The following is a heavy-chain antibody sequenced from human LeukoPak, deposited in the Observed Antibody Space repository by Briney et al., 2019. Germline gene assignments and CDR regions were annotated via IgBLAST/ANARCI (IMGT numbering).Heavy chain of an antibody. CDR1: GFTFSSYW. V-gene: IGHV3-74*01. CDR3: AAGGEWEPSFGVVTLVDA. CDR2: INNDGHGI. D-gene: IGHD3-3*01. Sequence: PGGSLRLSCVTSGFTFSSYWMSWVRQAPEKGLELVSRINNDGHGIIYADSVKGRFTTSRDNVKNTLYLQMNSLRDEDTAVYYCAAGGEWEPSFGVVTLVDAWGKGTTVVVSA. J-gene: IGHJ6*04.